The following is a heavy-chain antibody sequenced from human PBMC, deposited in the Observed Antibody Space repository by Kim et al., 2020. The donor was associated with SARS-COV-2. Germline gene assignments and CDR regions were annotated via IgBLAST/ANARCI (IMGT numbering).Heavy chain of an antibody. Sequence: GGSLRLSCAASGFTFSSYAMHWVRQAPGKGLEWVAVISYDGSNKYYADSVKGRFTISRDNSKNTLYLQMNSLRAEDTAVYYCARGPYSSGHYFDYWGQGTLVTVSS. CDR3: ARGPYSSGHYFDY. CDR1: GFTFSSYA. CDR2: ISYDGSNK. V-gene: IGHV3-30-3*01. D-gene: IGHD6-19*01. J-gene: IGHJ4*02.